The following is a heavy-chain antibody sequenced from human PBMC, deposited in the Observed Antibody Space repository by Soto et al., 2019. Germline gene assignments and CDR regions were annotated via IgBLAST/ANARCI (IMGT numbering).Heavy chain of an antibody. CDR3: AHLSSWYVRIDY. D-gene: IGHD6-13*01. CDR1: GFSLSTSGVG. J-gene: IGHJ4*02. CDR2: IYWDDDK. V-gene: IGHV2-5*02. Sequence: QITLKESGPTLVKPTQTLTLPCTFSGFSLSTSGVGVGWIRQPPGKALEWLALIYWDDDKRYSPSLKSRLTITKDTSKNQVVLTMTNIDPVDTATYYCAHLSSWYVRIDYWGQGTLVTVSS.